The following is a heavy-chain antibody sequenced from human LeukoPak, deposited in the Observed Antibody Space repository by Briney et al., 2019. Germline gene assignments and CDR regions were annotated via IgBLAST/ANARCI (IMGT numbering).Heavy chain of an antibody. Sequence: GGSLRLSCAASGFTFSSYAMSWVRQAPGKGLEWVSAISGSGGSTYYADSVKGRFTISRDNSQNTLYLQMNSLSAEDTAVYYCAKAVAGSSFDYWGQGTLVTVSS. CDR3: AKAVAGSSFDY. CDR1: GFTFSSYA. CDR2: ISGSGGST. D-gene: IGHD6-19*01. V-gene: IGHV3-23*01. J-gene: IGHJ4*02.